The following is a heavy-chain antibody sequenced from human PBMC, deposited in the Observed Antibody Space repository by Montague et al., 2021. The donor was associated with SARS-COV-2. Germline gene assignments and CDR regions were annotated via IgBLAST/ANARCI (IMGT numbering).Heavy chain of an antibody. CDR3: ARWDPQTLTLIGLRGKSASDY. Sequence: SETLSLICAVYGRSFSGYYWTWIRQSPGKGLEWIAEINHSGTTNYNFNPSLRSRVTISVDTSKSQFSLKLSSVTAADTGVYYCARWDPQTLTLIGLRGKSASDYWGQGTLVTVSS. J-gene: IGHJ4*02. D-gene: IGHD4-23*01. CDR1: GRSFSGYY. V-gene: IGHV4-34*01. CDR2: INHSGTT.